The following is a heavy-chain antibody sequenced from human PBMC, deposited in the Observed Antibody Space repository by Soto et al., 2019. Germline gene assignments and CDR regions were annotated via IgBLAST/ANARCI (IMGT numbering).Heavy chain of an antibody. CDR1: GFTFSSYA. CDR3: ARAEGRNPHWYLDL. V-gene: IGHV3-64*01. Sequence: EVQLVESGGGLVQPGGSLRLSCAASGFTFSSYAMHWVRQAPGKGLEYVSGISSSGGSTYYANSVKGRFTISRDNSKNPLYLQMGSLSAEDMVAYYCARAEGRNPHWYLDLWGRGTLVTVSS. CDR2: ISSSGGST. J-gene: IGHJ2*01.